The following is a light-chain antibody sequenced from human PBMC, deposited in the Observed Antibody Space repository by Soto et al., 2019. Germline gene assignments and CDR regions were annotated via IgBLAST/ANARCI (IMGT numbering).Light chain of an antibody. V-gene: IGKV3-20*01. CDR2: GAS. Sequence: EIVLTQSPGTLSLSPGERVTLSCRASQSVSSSYLAWYQQKPGQAPRLLIYGASSRATGIPDRFSGSGSGTDFTLTISRREPEDFAVYYCQQYGSSPRMFGQGTKVEIK. CDR3: QQYGSSPRM. J-gene: IGKJ1*01. CDR1: QSVSSSY.